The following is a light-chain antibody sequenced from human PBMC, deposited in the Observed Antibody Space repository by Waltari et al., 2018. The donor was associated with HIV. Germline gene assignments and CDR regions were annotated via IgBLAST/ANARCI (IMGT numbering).Light chain of an antibody. V-gene: IGKV1-39*01. Sequence: DIQITSFPSSLSSSVGDKVTITCRARQTINIYLDWYQQKPGQAPKLLIYAASGLESGVPSRFSGSGSGTDFTLTITGLQPEDFATYYCQQSDRIPWTFGQGTKLEVK. J-gene: IGKJ1*01. CDR3: QQSDRIPWT. CDR1: QTINIY. CDR2: AAS.